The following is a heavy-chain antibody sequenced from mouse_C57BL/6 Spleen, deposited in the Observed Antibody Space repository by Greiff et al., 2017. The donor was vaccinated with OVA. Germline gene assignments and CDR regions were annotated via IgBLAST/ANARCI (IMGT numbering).Heavy chain of an antibody. D-gene: IGHD3-2*02. CDR1: GFSFNTYA. CDR3: VRQGSSRQLRLGYYAMDY. V-gene: IGHV10-1*01. J-gene: IGHJ4*01. Sequence: DVMLVESGGGLVQPKGSLKLSCAASGFSFNTYAMNWVRQAPGKGLEWVARIRSKSNNYATYYADSVKDRFTISRDDSESMLYLQMNNLKTEDTAMYYCVRQGSSRQLRLGYYAMDYWGQGTSVTVSS. CDR2: IRSKSNNYAT.